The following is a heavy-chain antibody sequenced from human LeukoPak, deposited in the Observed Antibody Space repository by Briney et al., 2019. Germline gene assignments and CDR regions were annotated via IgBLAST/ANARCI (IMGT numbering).Heavy chain of an antibody. D-gene: IGHD3-22*01. J-gene: IGHJ3*02. Sequence: PSGGSLRLSCAASGFTFSSYEMNWVRQAPGKGLEWVSYISSSGSTIYYADSVKGRFTISRDNAKNSLYLQMNSLRAEDTAVYYWASPPRGNYNSSGYGRVFDIWGKGTMVTVSS. CDR3: ASPPRGNYNSSGYGRVFDI. CDR2: ISSSGSTI. V-gene: IGHV3-48*03. CDR1: GFTFSSYE.